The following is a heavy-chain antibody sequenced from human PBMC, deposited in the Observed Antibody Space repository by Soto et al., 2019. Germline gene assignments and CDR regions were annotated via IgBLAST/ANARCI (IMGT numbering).Heavy chain of an antibody. V-gene: IGHV4-59*01. D-gene: IGHD3-10*01. Sequence: PSETLSLTCSVPGVSLTSYYWSWIRQTPGKTLEWISCIFYNGTTNYNPSLKSRVTISLDMSKNQFSLKLKSVSAEDTALYYCARGKGTHRXWGPVTLVTVSX. J-gene: IGHJ4*02. CDR1: GVSLTSYY. CDR2: IFYNGTT. CDR3: ARGKGTHRX.